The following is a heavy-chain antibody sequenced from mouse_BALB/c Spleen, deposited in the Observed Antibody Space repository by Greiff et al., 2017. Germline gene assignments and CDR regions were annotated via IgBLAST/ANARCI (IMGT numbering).Heavy chain of an antibody. CDR2: ISSGGSYT. CDR1: GFTFSSYG. CDR3: ARPLLLTLYAMDY. J-gene: IGHJ4*01. D-gene: IGHD1-1*01. V-gene: IGHV5-6*01. Sequence: EVMLVESGGDLVKPGGSLKLSCAASGFTFSSYGMSWVRQTPDKRLEWVATISSGGSYTYYPDSVKGRFTISRDNAKNTLYLQMSSLKSEDTAMYYCARPLLLTLYAMDYWGQGTSVTVSS.